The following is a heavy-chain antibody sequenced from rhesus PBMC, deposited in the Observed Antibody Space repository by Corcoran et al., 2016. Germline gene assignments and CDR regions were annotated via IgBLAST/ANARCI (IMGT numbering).Heavy chain of an antibody. CDR2: ICGISANT. J-gene: IGHJ4*01. D-gene: IGHD1-44*02. CDR3: ARVPGSYTDY. V-gene: IGHV4S9*01. Sequence: QVQLQESGPGLVKPSETLSLTCAVSGGSISDKYYWNWLRQPPGKGLEWIGNICGISANTYYNPSLKSRVTISKDTSKNQFFLNLRSVTAADTAVYFCARVPGSYTDYWGQGVLVTVSS. CDR1: GGSISDKYY.